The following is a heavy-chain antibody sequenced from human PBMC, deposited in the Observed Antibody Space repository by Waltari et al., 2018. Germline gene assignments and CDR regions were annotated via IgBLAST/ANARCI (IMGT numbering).Heavy chain of an antibody. CDR1: GFNFNSHN. D-gene: IGHD6-19*01. Sequence: EVHLMESGGGLVRPGGSLRLACAASGFNFNSHNMNWVRQAPGKGLEWISYIGRSSGTLYDADSVRGRFTISRDTATTSVFLQMNSLRDEDTAVYYCVRDRRASGSFDFWGQGTLVTVSS. J-gene: IGHJ4*02. V-gene: IGHV3-48*02. CDR3: VRDRRASGSFDF. CDR2: IGRSSGTL.